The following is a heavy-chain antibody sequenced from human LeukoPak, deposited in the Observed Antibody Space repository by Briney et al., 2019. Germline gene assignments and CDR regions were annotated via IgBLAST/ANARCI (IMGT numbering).Heavy chain of an antibody. CDR1: GFTFARSE. V-gene: IGHV3-48*03. Sequence: PGGSLRLSCAAAGFTFARSEMNWVRQAPGKGLEWISSSSMYYADSVKGRFTISRENAKQTLYLQMNSLRPEDTAVYYCARAGDKGNANWYFDLWGRGTLVTVSS. CDR2: SSM. CDR3: ARAGDKGNANWYFDL. J-gene: IGHJ2*01. D-gene: IGHD2-21*01.